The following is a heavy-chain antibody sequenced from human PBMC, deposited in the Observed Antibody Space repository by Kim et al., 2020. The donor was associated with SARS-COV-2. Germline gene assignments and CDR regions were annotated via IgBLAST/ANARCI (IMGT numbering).Heavy chain of an antibody. CDR3: ARDRLSYWSGYYVHGLDV. Sequence: GGSLRLSCAASGFTFSSYSMNWVRQAPGKGLEWVSSISSSSSYIYYADSVKGRFTISRDNAKNSLYLQMNSLRAEDTAVYYCARDRLSYWSGYYVHGLDVGGQGTTVTVSS. CDR1: GFTFSSYS. D-gene: IGHD3-3*01. CDR2: ISSSSSYI. V-gene: IGHV3-21*01. J-gene: IGHJ6*02.